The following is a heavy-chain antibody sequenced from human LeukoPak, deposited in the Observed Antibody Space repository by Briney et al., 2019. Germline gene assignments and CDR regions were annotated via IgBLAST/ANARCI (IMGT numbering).Heavy chain of an antibody. J-gene: IGHJ6*03. CDR1: GFIFSDYY. CDR3: AKDSDYDYVWGSYRYPTYYYYMDV. Sequence: GGSLRLSCAASGFIFSDYYMSWIRQAPGKGLEWVSYISSSGITIYYADSVKGRFTISRDNSKNTLYLQMNSLRAEDTAVYYCAKDSDYDYVWGSYRYPTYYYYMDVWGKGTTVTISS. V-gene: IGHV3-11*04. D-gene: IGHD3-16*02. CDR2: ISSSGITI.